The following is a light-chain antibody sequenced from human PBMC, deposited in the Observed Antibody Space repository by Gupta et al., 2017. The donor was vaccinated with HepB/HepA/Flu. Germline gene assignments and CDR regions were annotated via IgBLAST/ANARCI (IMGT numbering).Light chain of an antibody. CDR1: QDITNR. CDR3: RHYEDFSSLT. J-gene: IGKJ3*01. Sequence: DIQMTQSPSSLSASVGDRVTITCQARQDITNRLSWYQQKPGKAPELLIYDTSIWETGAHSRFSGSGSGRHVSFTISSRQQEEIATYYCRHYEDFSSLTFGHGTKVDFK. V-gene: IGKV1-33*01. CDR2: DTS.